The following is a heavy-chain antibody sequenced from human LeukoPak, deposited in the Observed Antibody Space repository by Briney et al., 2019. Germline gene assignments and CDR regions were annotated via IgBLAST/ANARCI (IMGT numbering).Heavy chain of an antibody. D-gene: IGHD3-9*01. Sequence: GASVKVPCKASGYTFTGYYMHWVRQAPGQGLEWMGWINPNSGGTNYAQKFQGRVTMTRDTSISTAYMELSRLRSDDTAVYYCARDIHYDILTGYALYNWFDPWGQGTLVTVSS. CDR2: INPNSGGT. J-gene: IGHJ5*02. V-gene: IGHV1-2*02. CDR3: ARDIHYDILTGYALYNWFDP. CDR1: GYTFTGYY.